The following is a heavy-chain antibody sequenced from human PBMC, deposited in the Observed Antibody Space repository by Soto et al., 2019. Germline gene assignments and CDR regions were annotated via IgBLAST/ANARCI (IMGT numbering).Heavy chain of an antibody. CDR3: ARYRQQLNWFDP. J-gene: IGHJ5*02. Sequence: ASVKVSCKASGYTFTNFGISWVRQAPGQGLEWMGWISAGNGNTKYSQKFQGRVTITRDTSASTAYMELSSLRSEDTAVYYCARYRQQLNWFDPWGQGTLVTVSS. V-gene: IGHV1-18*01. CDR1: GYTFTNFG. CDR2: ISAGNGNT. D-gene: IGHD6-13*01.